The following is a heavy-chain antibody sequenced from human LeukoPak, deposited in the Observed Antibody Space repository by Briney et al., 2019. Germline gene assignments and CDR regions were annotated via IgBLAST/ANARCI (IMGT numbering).Heavy chain of an antibody. Sequence: PRRSLRLSCAASGFTFSSYGMHWVRQAPGKGLEWVAVIWYDGSNKYYADSVKGRFTISRDNSKNTPYLQMNSLRAEDTAVYYCAKEMGTIVVVPAALDYWGQGTLVAVSS. J-gene: IGHJ4*02. CDR1: GFTFSSYG. CDR3: AKEMGTIVVVPAALDY. V-gene: IGHV3-33*06. CDR2: IWYDGSNK. D-gene: IGHD2-2*01.